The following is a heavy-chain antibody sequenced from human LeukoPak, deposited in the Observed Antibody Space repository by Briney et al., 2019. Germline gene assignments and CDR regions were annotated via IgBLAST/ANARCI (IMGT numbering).Heavy chain of an antibody. Sequence: PGGSLRLSCAASGFTVSSNYMSWVRQVPGKGLEWVSVIYSGGSTYYADSVKGRFTISRDNSQNTLYLQMNSLRAEDTAVYYCGRVNIATDTDAFDIWGQGTMVTVSS. CDR1: GFTVSSNY. CDR3: GRVNIATDTDAFDI. CDR2: IYSGGST. J-gene: IGHJ3*02. D-gene: IGHD2/OR15-2a*01. V-gene: IGHV3-66*02.